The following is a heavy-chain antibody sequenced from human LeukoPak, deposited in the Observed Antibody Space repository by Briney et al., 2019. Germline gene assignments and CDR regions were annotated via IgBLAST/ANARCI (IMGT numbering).Heavy chain of an antibody. CDR1: GGSFSGYY. J-gene: IGHJ4*02. Sequence: PSETLSLTRAVYGGSFSGYYWSWIRQPPGKGLEWIGEINHSGSTNYNPSLKSRVTISVDTSKNQFSLKLSSVTAADTAVYYCARIGPPDSSGYDYFDYWGQGTLVTVSS. CDR2: INHSGST. V-gene: IGHV4-34*01. CDR3: ARIGPPDSSGYDYFDY. D-gene: IGHD3-22*01.